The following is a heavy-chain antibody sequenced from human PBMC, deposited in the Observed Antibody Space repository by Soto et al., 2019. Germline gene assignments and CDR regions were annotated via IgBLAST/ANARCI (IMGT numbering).Heavy chain of an antibody. CDR3: AKDNGPTTPRRDYYYYYMDV. CDR2: ISGSGGST. CDR1: GFTFSSYA. Sequence: GGSLRLSCAASGFTFSSYAMSWVRQAPGKGLEWVSAISGSGGSTYYADSVKGRFTISRDNSKNTLYLQMNSLRAEDTAVYYCAKDNGPTTPRRDYYYYYMDVWGKGTTVTVSS. J-gene: IGHJ6*03. V-gene: IGHV3-23*01. D-gene: IGHD1-7*01.